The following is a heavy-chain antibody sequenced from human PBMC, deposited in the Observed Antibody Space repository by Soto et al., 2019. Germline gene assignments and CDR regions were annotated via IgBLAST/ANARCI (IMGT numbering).Heavy chain of an antibody. V-gene: IGHV4-61*01. CDR1: GGSVSSGSYY. CDR2: IYYSGST. J-gene: IGHJ4*02. Sequence: QVQLQESGPGLVKPSETLSLTCTVSGGSVSSGSYYWSWIRQPPGKGLEWIGYIYYSGSTNYNPSLKSRVTISVDTSKNQFSLKLSSVTAADTAVYYCARGRINYYDSSGYYSGPIDYWGQGTLVTVSS. D-gene: IGHD3-22*01. CDR3: ARGRINYYDSSGYYSGPIDY.